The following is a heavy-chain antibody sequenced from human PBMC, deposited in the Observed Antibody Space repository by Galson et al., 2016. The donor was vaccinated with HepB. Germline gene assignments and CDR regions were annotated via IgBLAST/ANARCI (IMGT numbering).Heavy chain of an antibody. J-gene: IGHJ4*02. CDR2: INTGNGNT. CDR3: ARAGPLGIGYWYYFDD. V-gene: IGHV1-3*04. D-gene: IGHD3-3*01. Sequence: SVKVSCKASGYTFTTYAMHWVRQAPGQRLEWMGWINTGNGNTKNSQKFKGRVTITRDTSASTAYMELSSLRSEDTAVYYCARAGPLGIGYWYYFDDWGQGTLVTVSS. CDR1: GYTFTTYA.